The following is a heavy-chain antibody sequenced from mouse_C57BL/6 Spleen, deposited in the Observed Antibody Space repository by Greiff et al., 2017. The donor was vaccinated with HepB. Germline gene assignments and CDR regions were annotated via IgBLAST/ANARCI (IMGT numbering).Heavy chain of an antibody. J-gene: IGHJ4*01. D-gene: IGHD1-1*01. CDR1: GFNIKDDY. CDR3: TYSSYYYGSSYHYDAMDY. V-gene: IGHV14-4*01. Sequence: EVQLQESGAELVRPGASVKLSCTASGFNIKDDYMHWVKQRPEQGLEWIGWIDPENGDTESASKFQGKATITADTSYNTAYLKLSSLTSEDTAVYYCTYSSYYYGSSYHYDAMDYWGQGTSVTVSS. CDR2: IDPENGDT.